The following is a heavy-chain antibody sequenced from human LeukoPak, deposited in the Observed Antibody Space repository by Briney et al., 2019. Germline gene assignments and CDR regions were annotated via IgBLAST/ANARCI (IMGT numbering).Heavy chain of an antibody. V-gene: IGHV1-2*02. CDR2: INPNSGGT. D-gene: IGHD4-11*01. CDR3: ARAATVTHYYYYYMDV. J-gene: IGHJ6*03. Sequence: ASVKVSCKASGYTFTGYYMHWVRQAPGQGLEWMGWINPNSGGTNYAQKFQGRVTMTRDTSISTAYMELSRLRSDDTAMYYCARAATVTHYYYYYMDVWGKGTTVTVSS. CDR1: GYTFTGYY.